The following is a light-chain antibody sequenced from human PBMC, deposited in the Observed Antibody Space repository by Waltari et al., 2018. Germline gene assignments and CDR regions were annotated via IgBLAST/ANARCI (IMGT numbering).Light chain of an antibody. CDR1: SSDVGGYNY. J-gene: IGLJ2*01. V-gene: IGLV2-8*01. Sequence: QSALTQPPSASGSPGQPVTISCTGTSSDVGGYNYVSWYQQHPGKAPKLIIYEVTKRPSGVPDRFSGSKSGNTASLTVSGLQADDEADYYCNSYAGRNRLGVFGGGTKVTV. CDR2: EVT. CDR3: NSYAGRNRLGV.